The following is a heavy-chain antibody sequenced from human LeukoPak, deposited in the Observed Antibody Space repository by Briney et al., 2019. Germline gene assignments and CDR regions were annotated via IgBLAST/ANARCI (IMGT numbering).Heavy chain of an antibody. CDR1: GGSISRSSYY. Sequence: SETLSLTCSVSGGSISRSSYYWGWTRQPPGKGLEWIGSIYYSGSTYYNPSLRSRVTISVDTSRNQFSLKLGSVTAADTAVYYCARHGSIATGAFTYWGQGTLVTVSS. CDR3: ARHGSIATGAFTY. D-gene: IGHD6-13*01. CDR2: IYYSGST. J-gene: IGHJ4*02. V-gene: IGHV4-39*01.